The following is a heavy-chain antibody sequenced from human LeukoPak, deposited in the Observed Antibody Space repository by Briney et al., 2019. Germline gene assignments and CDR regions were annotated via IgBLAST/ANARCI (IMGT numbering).Heavy chain of an antibody. CDR2: MNPNSGNT. J-gene: IGHJ5*02. D-gene: IGHD6-13*01. V-gene: IGHV1-8*01. CDR1: GYTFTSYD. Sequence: GASVKVSCKASGYTFTSYDINWVRQATGQGLEWMGWMNPNSGNTGYAQKFQGRVTMTRNTSISTAYMELSSLRSEDTAVYYCARGVAAAGTATSFDPWGQGTLVTVFS. CDR3: ARGVAAAGTATSFDP.